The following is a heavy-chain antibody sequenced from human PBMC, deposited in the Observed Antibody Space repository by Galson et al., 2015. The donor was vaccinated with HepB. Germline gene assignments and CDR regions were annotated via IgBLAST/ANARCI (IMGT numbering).Heavy chain of an antibody. J-gene: IGHJ3*02. CDR3: ARDRTSHSSGYYDPRAFDI. CDR2: ISYDGSTK. Sequence: SLRLSCAASGFTFSSYVLHWVRQAPGKGLEWVAVISYDGSTKDYADSVKGRFTISRDNSKNTLYLQMNNLRAEDTAVYYCARDRTSHSSGYYDPRAFDIWGKGTMVTVSS. D-gene: IGHD3-22*01. V-gene: IGHV3-30-3*01. CDR1: GFTFSSYV.